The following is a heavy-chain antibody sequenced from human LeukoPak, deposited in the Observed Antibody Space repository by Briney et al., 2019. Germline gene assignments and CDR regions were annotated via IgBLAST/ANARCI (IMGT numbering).Heavy chain of an antibody. J-gene: IGHJ5*02. V-gene: IGHV7-4-1*02. CDR2: INTNTGNP. Sequence: GASVKVSCKASGYTFTSYAMNWVRQAPGQGLEWMGWINTNTGNPTYAQGFTGRFVFSLDTSVSTAYLQISSLKAEDTAVYYCARQEIFGVPQAWFDPWGQGTLVTVSS. D-gene: IGHD3-3*01. CDR1: GYTFTSYA. CDR3: ARQEIFGVPQAWFDP.